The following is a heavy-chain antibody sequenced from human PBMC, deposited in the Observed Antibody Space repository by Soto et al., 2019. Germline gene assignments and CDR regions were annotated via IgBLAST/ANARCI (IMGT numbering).Heavy chain of an antibody. J-gene: IGHJ3*02. CDR3: ASHSPLADAFDI. CDR1: SCSISSYY. CDR2: SEYSGST. V-gene: IGHV4-59*08. Sequence: QVQLQESGPGLVKPSDTLSPTCTVSSCSISSYYCSWIRQPPGNGLEWIGYSEYSGSTHKNPSRKLPVTRSVDTSKNQFSLKLSSVTAADPAVYYCASHSPLADAFDIWGQGTMVTVSS.